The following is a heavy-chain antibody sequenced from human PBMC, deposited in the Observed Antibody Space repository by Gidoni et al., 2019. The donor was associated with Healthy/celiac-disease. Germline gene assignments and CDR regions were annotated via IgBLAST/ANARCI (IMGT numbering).Heavy chain of an antibody. CDR3: AKEAHSGSYYVGWYFDL. V-gene: IGHV3-23*01. J-gene: IGHJ2*01. CDR2: ISGSGGST. CDR1: GLTFSSYA. D-gene: IGHD1-26*01. Sequence: EVQLLESGGGLVQPGGSLRLSCAASGLTFSSYAISWVRQAPGKGLEWVSAISGSGGSTYYADSVKGRFTISRDNSKNTLYLQMNSLRAEDTAVYYCAKEAHSGSYYVGWYFDLWGRGTLVTVSS.